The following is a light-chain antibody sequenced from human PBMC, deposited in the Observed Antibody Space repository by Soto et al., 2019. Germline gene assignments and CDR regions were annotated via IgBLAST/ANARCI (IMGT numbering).Light chain of an antibody. CDR3: QQSDKSPPIT. CDR1: QSVGSSY. J-gene: IGKJ5*01. Sequence: EIVLTQSPGTLSLSPGETATLSCGSIQSVGSSYLAWYQQKPGLAPRLVIYDVAIRATGIPDRFSGSGSGTDFTLTINNLEPEDFAVYYCQQSDKSPPITFGQGTRLEIK. V-gene: IGKV3D-20*01. CDR2: DVA.